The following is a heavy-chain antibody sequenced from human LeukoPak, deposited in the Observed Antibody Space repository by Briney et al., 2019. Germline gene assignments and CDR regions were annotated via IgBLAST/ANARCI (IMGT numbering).Heavy chain of an antibody. Sequence: GASVKVSCKASGYTFTGYYMHWVRQAPGQGLEWMGWINPNSGGTNYAQKFQGRVTMTRDTSISTAYMELSRLRSDDTAVYYCARARYCSSTSCSQVSDYWGQGTLVTVSS. CDR2: INPNSGGT. CDR3: ARARYCSSTSCSQVSDY. CDR1: GYTFTGYY. J-gene: IGHJ4*02. D-gene: IGHD2-2*01. V-gene: IGHV1-2*02.